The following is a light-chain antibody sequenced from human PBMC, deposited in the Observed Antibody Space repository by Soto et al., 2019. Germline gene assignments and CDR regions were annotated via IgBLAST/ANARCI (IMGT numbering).Light chain of an antibody. J-gene: IGKJ4*01. CDR3: QQYDNLSLT. Sequence: DIQMTQSPSSLSASVGDRVTITCQASQDINNSLNWYQQKPGKAPKLLIYDASNLKTGVPSRFSGSGSGTDFTFTISSLQPEDIATYYCQQYDNLSLTFGGGTKVEIK. CDR1: QDINNS. CDR2: DAS. V-gene: IGKV1-33*01.